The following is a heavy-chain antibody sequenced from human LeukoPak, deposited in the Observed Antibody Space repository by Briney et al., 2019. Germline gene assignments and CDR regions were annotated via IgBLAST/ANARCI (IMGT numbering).Heavy chain of an antibody. CDR2: ISGSGGST. J-gene: IGHJ6*02. Sequence: PWGSLRLSCAASGFTFSSDAMSWVRQAPGKGLEWVSAISGSGGSTYYADSVKGRFTISRDNSKNTLYLQMNSLRAEDTAVYYCAKGMEERYYYGMDVWGQGTTVTVSS. D-gene: IGHD1-1*01. CDR3: AKGMEERYYYGMDV. CDR1: GFTFSSDA. V-gene: IGHV3-23*01.